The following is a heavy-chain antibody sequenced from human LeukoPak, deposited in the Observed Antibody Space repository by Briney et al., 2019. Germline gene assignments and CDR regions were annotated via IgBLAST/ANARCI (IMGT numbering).Heavy chain of an antibody. V-gene: IGHV3-21*04. D-gene: IGHD6-13*01. J-gene: IGHJ4*02. CDR2: ISSSSSYI. Sequence: GGSLRLSCAASGFTFSSYSMNWVRQAPGKGLEWVSSISSSSSYIYYADSVKGRFTISRDNAKNSLYLQMDSLRAEDTAVYYCAKDFEQQLVVDYWGQGTLVTVSS. CDR1: GFTFSSYS. CDR3: AKDFEQQLVVDY.